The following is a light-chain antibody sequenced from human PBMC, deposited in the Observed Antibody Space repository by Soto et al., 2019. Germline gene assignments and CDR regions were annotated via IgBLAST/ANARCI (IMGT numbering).Light chain of an antibody. V-gene: IGKV3-20*01. CDR1: QSVSSSY. Sequence: EIVFTQSPATPSVSPGERATLSCRASQSVSSSYLAWYQQKPGQAPRLLIYGASSRATGIPDRFSGSGSGTDFTLTISRLEPEDFAVYYCQQYGSSGTFGQGTKVDIK. CDR2: GAS. J-gene: IGKJ1*01. CDR3: QQYGSSGT.